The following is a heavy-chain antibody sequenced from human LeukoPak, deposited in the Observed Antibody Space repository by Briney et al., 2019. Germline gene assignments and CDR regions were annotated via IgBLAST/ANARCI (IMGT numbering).Heavy chain of an antibody. CDR1: GFTVSSNY. CDR2: IYSGGST. J-gene: IGHJ4*02. CDR3: ARDAGKYYYDSSGYSAGFDY. V-gene: IGHV3-66*01. Sequence: GGSLRLSCAASGFTVSSNYMSWVRQAPGKGLEWVSVIYSGGSTYYADSVKGRFTISRDNSKNTLYLQMNSLRAEDTAVYYCARDAGKYYYDSSGYSAGFDYWGQGTLVTVSS. D-gene: IGHD3-22*01.